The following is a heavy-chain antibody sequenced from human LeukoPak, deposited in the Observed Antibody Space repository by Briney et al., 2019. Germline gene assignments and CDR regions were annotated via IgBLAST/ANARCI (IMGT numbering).Heavy chain of an antibody. CDR2: ISSSGSTI. V-gene: IGHV3-48*03. D-gene: IGHD5-18*01. CDR3: ARNKKGDRYTYGHDY. CDR1: GFTFGDYA. Sequence: GGSLRLSCTASGFTFGDYAMTWVRQAPGKGLEWVSYISSSGSTIYYADSVKGRFTISRDNAKNSLYLQMNSLRAEDTAVYYCARNKKGDRYTYGHDYWGQGTLVTVSS. J-gene: IGHJ4*02.